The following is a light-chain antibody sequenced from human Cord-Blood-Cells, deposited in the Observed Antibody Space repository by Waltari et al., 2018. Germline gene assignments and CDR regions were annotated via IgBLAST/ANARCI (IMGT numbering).Light chain of an antibody. V-gene: IGKV3-11*01. CDR1: QSVSSY. J-gene: IGKJ4*01. CDR2: DAS. CDR3: QQRSNWPLT. Sequence: EIVLTQSPATLPLSPGERGTLPCRASQSVSSYLAWYQQKPGQAPRLLIYDASNRATGIPARFSGSGSGTDFTLTISSLEPEDFAVYYCQQRSNWPLTFGGGTKVEIK.